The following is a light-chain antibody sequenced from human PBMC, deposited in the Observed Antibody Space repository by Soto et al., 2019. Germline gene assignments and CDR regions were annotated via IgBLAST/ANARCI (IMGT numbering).Light chain of an antibody. J-gene: IGLJ1*01. CDR1: SSDIGAYNY. V-gene: IGLV2-14*01. Sequence: QSALTQPASVSGSPGQSITISCTGTSSDIGAYNYVSWYQQHRGKAPKLMIYEVSNRPSGISYRFSGSKSVNTASLTISGLQAEDEAEYYCSSYTSSNTYVFGTGTKVTVL. CDR3: SSYTSSNTYV. CDR2: EVS.